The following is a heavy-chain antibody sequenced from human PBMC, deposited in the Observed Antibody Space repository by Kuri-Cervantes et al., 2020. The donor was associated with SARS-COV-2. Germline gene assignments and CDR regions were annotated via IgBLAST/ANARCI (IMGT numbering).Heavy chain of an antibody. Sequence: GESLKISCAASGFTFSGHWIHWVRQAPGKGLVWVSRINPDGSYTNNADSVKGRFTLSRDNAKNMLFLQMNSLRAEDTAVYYCAREYCSSTSCPKIAARPRGSGFDYWGQGTLVTVSS. J-gene: IGHJ4*02. CDR1: GFTFSGHW. CDR3: AREYCSSTSCPKIAARPRGSGFDY. D-gene: IGHD2-2*01. CDR2: INPDGSYT. V-gene: IGHV3-74*01.